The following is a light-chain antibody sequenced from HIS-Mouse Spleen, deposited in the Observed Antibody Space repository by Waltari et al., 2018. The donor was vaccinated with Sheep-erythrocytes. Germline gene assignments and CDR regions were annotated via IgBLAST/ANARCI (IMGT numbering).Light chain of an antibody. Sequence: QSALTQPRSVSVSPGQSVTISCTGTSSDVGGYNDASWYQQHPGKAPKLMIYDVSKRPSGVPDRFSGSKSGNTASLTISGRQAEDEADYYCCSYAGSYNHVFATGTKVTVL. CDR2: DVS. V-gene: IGLV2-11*01. J-gene: IGLJ1*01. CDR1: SSDVGGYND. CDR3: CSYAGSYNHV.